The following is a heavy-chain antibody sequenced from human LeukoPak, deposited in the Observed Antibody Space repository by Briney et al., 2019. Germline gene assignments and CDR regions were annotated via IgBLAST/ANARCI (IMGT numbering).Heavy chain of an antibody. Sequence: SGTLSLTCTVSGGSMYNYYWTWIRPPPGEGPEWSGYIFSSGSTKYTPSLKSRFNISVDTSKNQFSLRLSSVTAADTAVYYCARRSWGSDFDYWGQGTLVTVSS. CDR2: IFSSGST. V-gene: IGHV4-59*01. J-gene: IGHJ4*02. CDR1: GGSMYNYY. CDR3: ARRSWGSDFDY. D-gene: IGHD3-16*01.